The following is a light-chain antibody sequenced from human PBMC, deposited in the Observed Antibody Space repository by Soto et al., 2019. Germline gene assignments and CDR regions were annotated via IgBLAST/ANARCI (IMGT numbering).Light chain of an antibody. Sequence: QSALTQPPSVSGSPGQSVAISCTGTGSDVGTCNRVSWYQQPPGTAPKLMIYDVSDRPSGVPDRFSGSKSGNTASLTISGLQADYEADYSCSSYSSRSTYVFGTGTMHTVL. CDR3: SSYSSRSTYV. CDR2: DVS. J-gene: IGLJ1*01. CDR1: GSDVGTCNR. V-gene: IGLV2-18*02.